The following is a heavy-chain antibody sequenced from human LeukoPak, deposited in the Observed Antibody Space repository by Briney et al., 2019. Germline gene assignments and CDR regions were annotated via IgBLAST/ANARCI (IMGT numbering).Heavy chain of an antibody. V-gene: IGHV1-58*02. CDR1: GFTFTSSA. CDR2: IVVGSGNT. J-gene: IGHJ6*02. D-gene: IGHD3-3*01. Sequence: ASVKVSCKASGFTFTSSAMQWVRQARGQRLEWIGWIVVGSGNTNYAQKFQERVTITRDMSTSTAYMELSSLRSEDTAVYYCARDRGNDFWSVMYGMDVWGQGTTVTVSS. CDR3: ARDRGNDFWSVMYGMDV.